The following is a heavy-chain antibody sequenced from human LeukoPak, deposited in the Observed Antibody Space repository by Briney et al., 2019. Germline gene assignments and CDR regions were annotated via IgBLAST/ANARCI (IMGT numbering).Heavy chain of an antibody. CDR2: IYYSGST. CDR3: ARVRHSSSWSYYYYYGMDV. CDR1: GGSISSGDYY. J-gene: IGHJ6*02. V-gene: IGHV4-30-4*01. Sequence: SETLSLTCTVSGGSISSGDYYWSWIRQPPGKGLEWIGYIYYSGSTYYNPSLKSRVTISVDTSKNQFSLKLSSVTAADTAVYYCARVRHSSSWSYYYYYGMDVWGQGTTVTVSS. D-gene: IGHD6-13*01.